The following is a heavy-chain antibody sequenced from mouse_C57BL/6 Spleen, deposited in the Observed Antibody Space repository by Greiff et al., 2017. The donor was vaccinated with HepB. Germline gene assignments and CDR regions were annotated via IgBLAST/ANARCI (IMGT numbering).Heavy chain of an antibody. CDR1: GYSITSGYY. D-gene: IGHD1-1*01. CDR2: ISYDGSN. J-gene: IGHJ4*01. Sequence: EVQLQESGPGLVKPSQSLSLTCSVTGYSITSGYYWNWIRQFPGNKLEWMGYISYDGSNNYNPSLKNRISITRDTSKNQFFLKLNSVTTEDTATYYCARDYYGSRRFHYYAMDYWGQGTSVTVSS. CDR3: ARDYYGSRRFHYYAMDY. V-gene: IGHV3-6*01.